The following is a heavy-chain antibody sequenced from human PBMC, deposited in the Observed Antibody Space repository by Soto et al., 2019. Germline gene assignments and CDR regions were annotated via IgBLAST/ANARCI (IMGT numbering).Heavy chain of an antibody. J-gene: IGHJ4*02. V-gene: IGHV4-4*07. D-gene: IGHD6-13*01. CDR2: IYTSGST. CDR3: ARDLSSWYKNGFDY. CDR1: GGSISIYY. Sequence: PSETLSLTCTGYGGSISIYYWSLIRQPAGKGLEWIGRIYTSGSTNYNPSLKSRVTMSVDTSKNQFSLKLRSVTAADTAVYYCARDLSSWYKNGFDYWGQGPLIPVSS.